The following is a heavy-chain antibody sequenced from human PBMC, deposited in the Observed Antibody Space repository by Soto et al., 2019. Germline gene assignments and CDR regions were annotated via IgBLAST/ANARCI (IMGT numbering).Heavy chain of an antibody. D-gene: IGHD2-2*01. Sequence: QVPLEQWGAGLLKPSETLSLTCAVYGGSFSGYYWSWIRQAPGKGLEWIGEINDSGSTNYKPSLKSRVTVSGDTWKKQFSLTVTCGTAADPTVYYCARGECISNNCFTRWALDIWGQGTVVTVSS. J-gene: IGHJ3*02. CDR2: INDSGST. V-gene: IGHV4-34*01. CDR3: ARGECISNNCFTRWALDI. CDR1: GGSFSGYY.